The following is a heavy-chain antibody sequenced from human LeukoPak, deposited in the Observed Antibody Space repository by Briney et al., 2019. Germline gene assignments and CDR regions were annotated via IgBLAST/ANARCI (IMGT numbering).Heavy chain of an antibody. CDR1: GFTFSDYY. Sequence: GGSLRLSCAASGFTFSDYYMSWIRQAPGKGLEWVSYISSSGSAIYYADSVKGRFTISRDNAKNSLYLQMNSLRAEDTAVYYCARDVDYGDYGYFDYWGQGTLVTVSS. D-gene: IGHD4-17*01. V-gene: IGHV3-11*01. CDR3: ARDVDYGDYGYFDY. J-gene: IGHJ4*02. CDR2: ISSSGSAI.